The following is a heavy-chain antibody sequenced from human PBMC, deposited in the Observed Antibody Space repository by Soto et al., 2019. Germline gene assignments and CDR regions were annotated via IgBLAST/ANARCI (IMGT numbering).Heavy chain of an antibody. D-gene: IGHD1-26*01. CDR1: GFTFSSYG. Sequence: QVQLVESGGGVVQPGRSLRLSCAASGFTFSSYGMHWVRQAPGKGLEWVAVIWYDGSNKYYADSVKGRFTISRDNSKNTLYLQMNSLRAEDTAVYYCASGTLTRPRNYYYYGMDVWGQGTTVTVSS. J-gene: IGHJ6*02. CDR3: ASGTLTRPRNYYYYGMDV. V-gene: IGHV3-33*01. CDR2: IWYDGSNK.